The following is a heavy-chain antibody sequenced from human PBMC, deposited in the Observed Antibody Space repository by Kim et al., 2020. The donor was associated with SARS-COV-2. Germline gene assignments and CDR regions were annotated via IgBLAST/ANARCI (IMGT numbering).Heavy chain of an antibody. D-gene: IGHD6-13*01. Sequence: GGSLRLSCAASGFTFSSYSMNWVRQAPGKGLEWVSSISSSSSYIYYADSVKGRFTISRDNAKNSLYLQMNSLRAEDTAVYYCARELEYSSSWYHPEYFQHWGQGTLVTVSS. V-gene: IGHV3-21*01. CDR2: ISSSSSYI. J-gene: IGHJ1*01. CDR1: GFTFSSYS. CDR3: ARELEYSSSWYHPEYFQH.